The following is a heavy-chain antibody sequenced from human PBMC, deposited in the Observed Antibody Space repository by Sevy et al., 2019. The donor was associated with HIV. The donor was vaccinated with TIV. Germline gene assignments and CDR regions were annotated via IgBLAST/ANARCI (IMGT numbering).Heavy chain of an antibody. CDR2: INPNSGGT. V-gene: IGHV1-2*02. J-gene: IGHJ4*02. Sequence: ASVKVSCKASGYTFTGYYMHWVRQAPGQGLEWMGWINPNSGGTNYAQKFQGRVTMTRDTSISTAYMELSRLRSDDTAVYYGASLRVVGYCSGGSCYGNDYWGQGTLVTVSS. D-gene: IGHD2-15*01. CDR1: GYTFTGYY. CDR3: ASLRVVGYCSGGSCYGNDY.